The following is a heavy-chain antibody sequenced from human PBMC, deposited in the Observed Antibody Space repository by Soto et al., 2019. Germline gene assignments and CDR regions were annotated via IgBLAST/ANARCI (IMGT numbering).Heavy chain of an antibody. V-gene: IGHV4-59*01. Sequence: SEALSLTCTVSRRSISSYDWSWIQQPPGKGLQWIEYIYYSGSTNYNPSVNSRVTISVDTSKNQFSLKLSSVTAADTAVYYCARVIYDYVWGTVNAFDIWGQGTMVT. CDR3: ARVIYDYVWGTVNAFDI. CDR1: RRSISSYD. D-gene: IGHD3-16*01. CDR2: IYYSGST. J-gene: IGHJ3*02.